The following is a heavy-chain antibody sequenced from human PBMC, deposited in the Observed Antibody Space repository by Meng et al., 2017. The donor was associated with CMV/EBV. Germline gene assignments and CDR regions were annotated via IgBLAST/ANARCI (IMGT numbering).Heavy chain of an antibody. V-gene: IGHV4-39*07. J-gene: IGHJ6*02. Sequence: SEILSLTCTVSGGSISSSSYYWGWIRQPPGKGLEWIGSIYYSGSTYYNPSLKSRVTISVDTSKNQFSLKLSSVTAADTAVYYCARDPYPYYYYGMDVWGQGTTVTVSS. CDR2: IYYSGST. CDR3: ARDPYPYYYYGMDV. CDR1: GGSISSSSYY.